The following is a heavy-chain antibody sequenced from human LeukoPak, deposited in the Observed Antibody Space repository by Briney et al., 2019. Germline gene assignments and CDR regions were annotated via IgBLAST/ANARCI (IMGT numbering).Heavy chain of an antibody. J-gene: IGHJ4*02. CDR1: AGSIRSSSFF. CDR2: IYYSGST. Sequence: KPSETLSLTCTVSAGSIRSSSFFWDWIRQPPGKVLVWIGSIYYSGSTYYNPSLTSRVTMSIDTSKNQFSLNLSSVTAADTAVYYCATGDVVVPTAAQRPLDYWGQGTLVTVSS. CDR3: ATGDVVVPTAAQRPLDY. D-gene: IGHD2-2*01. V-gene: IGHV4-39*01.